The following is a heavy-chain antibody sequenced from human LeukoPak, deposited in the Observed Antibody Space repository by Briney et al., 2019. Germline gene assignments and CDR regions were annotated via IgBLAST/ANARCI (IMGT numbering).Heavy chain of an antibody. Sequence: GASVKVSCKASGYTFTGYYMHWVRQAPGQGLEWMGWINPNSGGTNYAQKFQGRVTITRDTSTSTAYMELSRLRSDDTAVYYCARLYYYGSGSSAWGQGTLVTVSS. CDR1: GYTFTGYY. V-gene: IGHV1-2*02. D-gene: IGHD3-10*01. CDR2: INPNSGGT. CDR3: ARLYYYGSGSSA. J-gene: IGHJ4*02.